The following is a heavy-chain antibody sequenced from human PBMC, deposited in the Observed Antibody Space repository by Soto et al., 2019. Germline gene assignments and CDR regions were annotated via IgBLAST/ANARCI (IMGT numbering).Heavy chain of an antibody. Sequence: SETLSLTCTVSGGSISNSSFYLGWIRQPPGKGLEWIGSIYYSGSTYYNPSLKSRVTISVDTSKNQFSLKLKSVTAADTAVYYCARHRLLTPPVYWGQGTLVTV. D-gene: IGHD1-26*01. CDR3: ARHRLLTPPVY. J-gene: IGHJ4*02. V-gene: IGHV4-39*01. CDR1: GGSISNSSFY. CDR2: IYYSGST.